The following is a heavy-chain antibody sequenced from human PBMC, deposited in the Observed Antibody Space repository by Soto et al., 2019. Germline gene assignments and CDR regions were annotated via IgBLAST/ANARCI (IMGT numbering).Heavy chain of an antibody. CDR3: ARRYRGPTNYYYHYMDV. J-gene: IGHJ6*03. Sequence: PSETLSLTCTVSGGSISSYYWSWIRQPPGKGLEWIGYIYYSGSTNYNPSLKSRVTISVDTSKNQFSLKLSSVTAADTAVYYCARRYRGPTNYYYHYMDVWGKGTTVTVSS. V-gene: IGHV4-59*08. CDR2: IYYSGST. CDR1: GGSISSYY. D-gene: IGHD2-8*01.